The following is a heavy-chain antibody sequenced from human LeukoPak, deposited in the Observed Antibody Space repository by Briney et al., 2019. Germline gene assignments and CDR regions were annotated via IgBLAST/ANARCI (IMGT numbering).Heavy chain of an antibody. CDR2: FDPKDGEK. CDR3: AASPIPGLPPIFHYHYSYIDV. CDR1: GYTVSDLS. D-gene: IGHD3-3*02. J-gene: IGHJ6*03. Sequence: ASVKVSCKVSGYTVSDLSLHWVRQAPGKGLEWLGGFDPKDGEKKYPEKVRGRITMTEDSSTDTAYLELGNMRSEDTAIYYCAASPIPGLPPIFHYHYSYIDVWGNGTSVVISS. V-gene: IGHV1-24*01.